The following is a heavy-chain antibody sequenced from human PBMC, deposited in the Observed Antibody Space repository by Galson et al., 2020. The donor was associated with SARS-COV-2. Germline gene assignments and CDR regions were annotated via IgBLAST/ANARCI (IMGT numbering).Heavy chain of an antibody. CDR1: GYIFSDHY. CDR2: INPKTGGT. Sequence: ASVKVSCKASGYIFSDHYLFWVRQAPGQGLEWVGWINPKTGGTDYAQKFQGRVSMTTDTSISTAYMELTGLKWDDTAIYYCAREHKVQWLDGAFDYWGQGTLVTVSS. CDR3: AREHKVQWLDGAFDY. D-gene: IGHD6-19*01. J-gene: IGHJ4*02. V-gene: IGHV1-2*02.